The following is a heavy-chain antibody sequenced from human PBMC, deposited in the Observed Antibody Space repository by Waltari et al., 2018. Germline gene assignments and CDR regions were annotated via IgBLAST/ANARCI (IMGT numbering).Heavy chain of an antibody. CDR1: GDSMSSSYW. V-gene: IGHV4-4*02. Sequence: QLQLQQSGPGLVKPSESLSLTCAVSGDSMSSSYWWSWVRQPPGKGLEWIGQIHRSGRTHYNPSRESRVTMSIDTSNNQFSLKVPSATAADTAVYYCARDRGRGLYLDSWGQGTLVTVSP. CDR2: IHRSGRT. J-gene: IGHJ4*02. CDR3: ARDRGRGLYLDS. D-gene: IGHD2-15*01.